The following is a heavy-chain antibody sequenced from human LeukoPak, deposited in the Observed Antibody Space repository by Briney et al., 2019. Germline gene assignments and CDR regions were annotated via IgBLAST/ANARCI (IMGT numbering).Heavy chain of an antibody. CDR2: FDPEDGET. CDR1: GYTLTELS. J-gene: IGHJ4*02. CDR3: ARDPPISGSYYGGLGY. V-gene: IGHV1-24*01. D-gene: IGHD1-26*01. Sequence: GASVKVSCKVSGYTLTELSMHWVRQAPGKGLEWMGGFDPEDGETIYAQKFQGRVTMTEDTSTDTVYMELSSLRSEDTAVYYCARDPPISGSYYGGLGYWGQGVLVTVSS.